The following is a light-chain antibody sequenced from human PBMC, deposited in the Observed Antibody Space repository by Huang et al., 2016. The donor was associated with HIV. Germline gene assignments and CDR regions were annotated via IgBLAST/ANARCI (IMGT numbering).Light chain of an antibody. Sequence: EIVLTQSPGTLSLSPGQRLTLSCRASQTVSNDYLAWYQQKPGQSPRLLSYAASTRAAGIPGGFSGSGSATDFILTVSRLEPEDSAVYYCQQYALSPWTFGHGTKVEI. CDR2: AAS. V-gene: IGKV3-20*01. J-gene: IGKJ1*01. CDR3: QQYALSPWT. CDR1: QTVSNDY.